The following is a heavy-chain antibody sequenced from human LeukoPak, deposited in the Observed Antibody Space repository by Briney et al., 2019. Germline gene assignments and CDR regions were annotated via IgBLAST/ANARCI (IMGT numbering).Heavy chain of an antibody. D-gene: IGHD1-26*01. J-gene: IGHJ4*02. CDR2: IYYSGST. V-gene: IGHV4-59*01. CDR1: GGSFSGYY. CDR3: ARDSGSSFDY. Sequence: SETLSLTCAVYGGSFSGYYWSWIRQPPGKGLEWTGYIYYSGSTNYNPSLKSRVTISVDTSKNQFSLKLSSVTAADTAVYYCARDSGSSFDYWGQGTLVTVSS.